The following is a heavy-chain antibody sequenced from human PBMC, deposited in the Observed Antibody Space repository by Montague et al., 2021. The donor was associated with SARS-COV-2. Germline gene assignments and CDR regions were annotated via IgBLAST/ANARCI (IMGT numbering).Heavy chain of an antibody. CDR1: GFTFSGYA. Sequence: SLRLSCAASGFTFSGYAMHWVRQAPGKGLEWVAVISYDGSNKYYVGSVKGRFTISRDNSKNTLYLQMNSLRAEDTAVYYCARGRGSYRSDFDYWGKGTLVTVSS. D-gene: IGHD3-16*02. V-gene: IGHV3-30-3*01. CDR3: ARGRGSYRSDFDY. CDR2: ISYDGSNK. J-gene: IGHJ4*02.